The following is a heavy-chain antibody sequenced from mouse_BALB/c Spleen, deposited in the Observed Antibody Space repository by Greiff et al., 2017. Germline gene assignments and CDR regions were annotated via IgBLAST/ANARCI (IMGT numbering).Heavy chain of an antibody. Sequence: ESGPGLVKPSQSLSLTCSVTGYSITSGYYWNWIRQFPGNKLEWMGYISYDGSNNYNPSLKNRISITRDTSKNQFFLKLNSVTTEDTATYYCARGFYWGQGTLVTVSA. CDR1: GYSITSGYY. CDR2: ISYDGSN. CDR3: ARGFY. J-gene: IGHJ3*01. V-gene: IGHV3-6*02.